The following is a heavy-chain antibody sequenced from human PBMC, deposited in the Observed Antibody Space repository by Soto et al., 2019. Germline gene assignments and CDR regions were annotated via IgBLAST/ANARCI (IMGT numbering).Heavy chain of an antibody. Sequence: QMQLVQSGPEVKKPGTSVKVSCKASGFTFTSSAVQWVRQARGQRLEWIGWIVVGSGNTNYAKKFQERVTITRDMSTSTAYMELSSLRSEDTAVYYCAASLEDPRYYYGMDVWGQGTTVTVSS. CDR3: AASLEDPRYYYGMDV. CDR2: IVVGSGNT. CDR1: GFTFTSSA. V-gene: IGHV1-58*01. J-gene: IGHJ6*02.